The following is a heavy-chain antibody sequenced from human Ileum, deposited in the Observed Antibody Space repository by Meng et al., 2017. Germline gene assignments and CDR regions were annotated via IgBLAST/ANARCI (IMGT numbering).Heavy chain of an antibody. D-gene: IGHD3-10*01. V-gene: IGHV4-61*01. Sequence: VTLQESGPGPVRPSETLSPPCNVSGGSVSSASYYWSWIRQPPGKGLEWIGLIHYSGSRNYNPSLKSRVTMSVDTSKNQVSLRLTSVTAADTAVYYCARFYGSGTFEVHDYWGQGTLVTVSS. CDR1: GGSVSSASYY. CDR3: ARFYGSGTFEVHDY. J-gene: IGHJ4*02. CDR2: IHYSGSR.